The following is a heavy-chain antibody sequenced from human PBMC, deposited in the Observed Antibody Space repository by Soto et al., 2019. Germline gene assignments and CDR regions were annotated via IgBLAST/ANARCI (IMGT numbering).Heavy chain of an antibody. Sequence: SETLSLTCTVSGGSISSGGYYWSWIRQHPGKGLEWIGYIYSSGSTYYNPSLKSRVTISVDTSKNQFSLKLSSVTAADTAVYYCARAYDSFLYDYWGQGTLVTVSS. CDR1: GGSISSGGYY. D-gene: IGHD3-22*01. V-gene: IGHV4-31*03. J-gene: IGHJ4*02. CDR3: ARAYDSFLYDY. CDR2: IYSSGST.